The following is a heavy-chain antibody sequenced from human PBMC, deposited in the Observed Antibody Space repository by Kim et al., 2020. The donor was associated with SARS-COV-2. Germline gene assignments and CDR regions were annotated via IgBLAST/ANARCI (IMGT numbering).Heavy chain of an antibody. Sequence: ASVKVSCKASGYTFTSYGISWVRQAPGQGLEWMGWISAYNGNTNYAQKLQGRVTMTTDTSTSTAYMELRSLRSDDTAVYYCARGYDILTGYLNFDYWGQGTLVTVSS. CDR1: GYTFTSYG. V-gene: IGHV1-18*04. CDR3: ARGYDILTGYLNFDY. J-gene: IGHJ4*02. D-gene: IGHD3-9*01. CDR2: ISAYNGNT.